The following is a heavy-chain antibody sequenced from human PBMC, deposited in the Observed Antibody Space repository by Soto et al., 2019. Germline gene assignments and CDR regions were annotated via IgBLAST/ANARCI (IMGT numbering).Heavy chain of an antibody. D-gene: IGHD2-8*01. CDR1: GSYITSGDYH. CDR2: ISRSETT. CDR3: AGFGVGDRDDK. J-gene: IGHJ4*02. V-gene: IGHV4-30-4*01. Sequence: PSETLSLTCSVSGSYITSGDYHWTWIRQAPGKGLEWIGYISRSETTYHSPALKIRIIISSDCSMNQFSLRLNSVTAADTAVYFCAGFGVGDRDDKWGQGTLVTVSS.